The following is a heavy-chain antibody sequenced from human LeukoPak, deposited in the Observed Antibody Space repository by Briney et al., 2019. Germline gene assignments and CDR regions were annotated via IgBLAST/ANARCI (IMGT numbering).Heavy chain of an antibody. J-gene: IGHJ4*02. CDR2: ISSGSSYI. CDR1: GFTFSSYS. V-gene: IGHV3-21*01. D-gene: IGHD2-15*01. CDR3: AIYCSGGSCYGDDY. Sequence: GGSLRLPCAASGFTFSSYSMNWVRQAPGKGLEWVSSISSGSSYIYYADSVKGRFTISRDNAKNSLSLQMNSLRAEDTAVYYCAIYCSGGSCYGDDYWGQGTLVTVSS.